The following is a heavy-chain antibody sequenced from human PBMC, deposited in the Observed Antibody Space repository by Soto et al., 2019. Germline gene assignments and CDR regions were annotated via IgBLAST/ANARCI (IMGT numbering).Heavy chain of an antibody. V-gene: IGHV3-33*01. Sequence: GGSLRLSCAASGFTFSSCGMHWVRQAPGKGLEWVAVIWYDGSNKYYADSVKGRFTISRDNSKNTLYLQMNSLRAEDTAVYYCARISRQLAKPNYYYGMDVWGQGTTVTVSS. CDR2: IWYDGSNK. CDR3: ARISRQLAKPNYYYGMDV. J-gene: IGHJ6*02. D-gene: IGHD6-6*01. CDR1: GFTFSSCG.